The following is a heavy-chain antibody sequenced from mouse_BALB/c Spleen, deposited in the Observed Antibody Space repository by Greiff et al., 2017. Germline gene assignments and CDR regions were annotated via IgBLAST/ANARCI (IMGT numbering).Heavy chain of an antibody. CDR1: GFTFSSYA. D-gene: IGHD2-1*01. CDR3: ASGGNYDAMDY. V-gene: IGHV5-9-3*01. J-gene: IGHJ4*01. Sequence: EVNVVESGGGLVKPGGSLKLSCAASGFTFSSYAMSWVRQTPEKRLEWVATISSGGSYTYYPDSVKGRFTISRDNAKNTLYLQMSSLRSEDTAMYYCASGGNYDAMDYWGQGTSVTVSS. CDR2: ISSGGSYT.